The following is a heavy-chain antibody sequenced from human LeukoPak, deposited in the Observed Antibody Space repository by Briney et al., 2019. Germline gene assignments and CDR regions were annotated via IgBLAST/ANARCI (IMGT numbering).Heavy chain of an antibody. CDR1: GFTFSSYE. V-gene: IGHV3-48*03. Sequence: GGSLRLSCAASGFTFSSYEMNWVRQAPGKGLEWVSYISSSGSTIYYADSVKGRFTISRDNAKNSLYLQMNSLRAEDTAVYYCAREQPGLTWQTYYFDYWGQGTLVTVSS. CDR2: ISSSGSTI. J-gene: IGHJ4*02. D-gene: IGHD1-14*01. CDR3: AREQPGLTWQTYYFDY.